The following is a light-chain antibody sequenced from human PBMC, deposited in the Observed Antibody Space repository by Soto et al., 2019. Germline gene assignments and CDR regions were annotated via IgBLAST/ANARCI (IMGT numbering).Light chain of an antibody. CDR2: SAS. CDR3: QKFNTAPLT. J-gene: IGKJ5*01. V-gene: IGKV1-27*01. CDR1: QDISVY. Sequence: DIQMTQSPSSLSASVGDRVTITCRASQDISVYLAWYQQKPGKVPKLLIYSASTLQSGVPSRFSGSGSGTDFTLXXSSLQPEDVATYYCQKFNTAPLTFGQGTRLEIK.